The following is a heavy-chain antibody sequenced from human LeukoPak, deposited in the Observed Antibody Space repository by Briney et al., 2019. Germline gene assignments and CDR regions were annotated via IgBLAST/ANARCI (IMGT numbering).Heavy chain of an antibody. CDR3: ARPLGQWEPDTFDI. Sequence: SETLSLTCTVSGASISFYYWSWIRQPPGKGLEWIGYIYYSGSTSYNPSLKSRVTISVDTSKNQFPLKLSSVTAADTAVYYCARPLGQWEPDTFDIWGQGTMVTVSS. D-gene: IGHD1-26*01. CDR1: GASISFYY. CDR2: IYYSGST. V-gene: IGHV4-59*08. J-gene: IGHJ3*02.